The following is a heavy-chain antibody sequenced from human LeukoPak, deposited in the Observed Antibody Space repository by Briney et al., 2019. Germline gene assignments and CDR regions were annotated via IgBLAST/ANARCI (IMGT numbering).Heavy chain of an antibody. CDR2: IIASSGST. J-gene: IGHJ4*02. V-gene: IGHV3-23*01. D-gene: IGHD5-12*01. CDR3: VKGGYDFVEVAYFDF. CDR1: GFSFNNYA. Sequence: GGSLRLSCAASGFSFNNYAMGWVRQAPGKGLEWVSIIIASSGSTFYADSVKGRFTISRDNSKNTLYLRMNSLRVEDTAVYYCVKGGYDFVEVAYFDFWGQGTLVTVSS.